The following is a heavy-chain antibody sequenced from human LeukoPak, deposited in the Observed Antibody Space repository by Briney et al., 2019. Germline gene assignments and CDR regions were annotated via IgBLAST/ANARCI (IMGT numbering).Heavy chain of an antibody. CDR1: GGSISSSSYY. J-gene: IGHJ3*02. CDR3: ARHIVRFLEPLDAFDI. V-gene: IGHV4-39*01. Sequence: SETLSLTCTVSGGSISSSSYYWGWIRQPPGKGLEWIGSIYYSGSTYYNPSLKSRVTISVDTSKNQFSLKLSSVTAADTAVYYCARHIVRFLEPLDAFDIWGRGTMVTVSS. CDR2: IYYSGST. D-gene: IGHD3-3*01.